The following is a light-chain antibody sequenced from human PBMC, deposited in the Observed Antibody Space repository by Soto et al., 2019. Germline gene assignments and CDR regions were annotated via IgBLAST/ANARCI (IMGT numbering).Light chain of an antibody. CDR2: DVS. Sequence: AIQVTQSPSSLSASVGDTVTIACRPSQDIRGALAWYQQRPGKAPKLLSYDVSTLESGVPSRFSGSGSGTEFTLTISSLQPEDFGTFYCQQFNSYPITFGHGTRLEIK. CDR3: QQFNSYPIT. CDR1: QDIRGA. V-gene: IGKV1-13*02. J-gene: IGKJ5*01.